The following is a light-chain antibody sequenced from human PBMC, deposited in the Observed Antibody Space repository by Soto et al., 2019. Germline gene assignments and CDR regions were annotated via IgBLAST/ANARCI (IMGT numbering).Light chain of an antibody. CDR3: SSRTSSATYV. Sequence: QSALIQPASVSGSPEQSITISCTGASSDVGYSSSVSWYQQHPGKAPKLVIFDVSNRPSGVSNRFSGSKSGNTASLTISGLQAEDEADYYCSSRTSSATYVFGTGTKVTV. V-gene: IGLV2-14*01. CDR2: DVS. CDR1: SSDVGYSSS. J-gene: IGLJ1*01.